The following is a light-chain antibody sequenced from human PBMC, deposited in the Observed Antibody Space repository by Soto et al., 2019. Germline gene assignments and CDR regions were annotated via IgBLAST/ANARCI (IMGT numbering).Light chain of an antibody. Sequence: EIVLTQSPGALSLSPEDRATLSCAASHSVNNNYLAWYQHKPGQAPRLLIYGASSRATGIPDRFSGSGSGTDFTLTISRLEPEDFAVYYCQQYDTSLPYTFGGGTKVDIK. CDR1: HSVNNNY. CDR3: QQYDTSLPYT. CDR2: GAS. V-gene: IGKV3-20*01. J-gene: IGKJ4*01.